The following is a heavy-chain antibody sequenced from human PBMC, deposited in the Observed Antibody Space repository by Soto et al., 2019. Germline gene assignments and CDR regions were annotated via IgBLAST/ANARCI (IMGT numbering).Heavy chain of an antibody. CDR2: IYYSGST. CDR3: ARSPHFDGYNDY. Sequence: QVQLQESGPGLVKPSQTLSLTCTVSGDSISSGGYYWSWIRQHPGKGLEWIAHIYYSGSTYYNPSLNSRVFISVDTSKNHFSLKLRSVTEADTAVYYCARSPHFDGYNDYWGQGTLVTVSS. J-gene: IGHJ4*02. D-gene: IGHD3-9*01. V-gene: IGHV4-31*03. CDR1: GDSISSGGYY.